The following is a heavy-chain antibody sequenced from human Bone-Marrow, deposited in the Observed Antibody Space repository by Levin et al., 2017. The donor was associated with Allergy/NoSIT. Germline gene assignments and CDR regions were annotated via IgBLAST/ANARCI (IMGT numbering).Heavy chain of an antibody. CDR1: GASISSSNS. J-gene: IGHJ3*02. D-gene: IGHD3-3*01. CDR2: VSYSGIT. CDR3: ARGITVFGVVLAVNDAFDI. Sequence: GSLRLSCAVSGASISSSNSWNWVRQLPGKGLEWIGYVSYSGITFYNQSLKSRIAISADTSKNLFSLNLSSVTAADTAVYYCARGITVFGVVLAVNDAFDIWGQGTMVTVSS. V-gene: IGHV4-4*02.